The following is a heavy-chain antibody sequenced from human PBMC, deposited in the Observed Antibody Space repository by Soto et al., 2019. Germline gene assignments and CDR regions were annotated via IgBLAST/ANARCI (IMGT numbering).Heavy chain of an antibody. J-gene: IGHJ1*01. Sequence: GGSLRLSCAASGFTFSSYAMRWVRQAPGKGLEWVSAISCSGGSKYYADSVKGRFTISRDNSKNTLYLQMNSLRAEDTAVYYCAKDGLEVVAAEYFEHWGQGTLVTVSS. CDR2: ISCSGGSK. CDR1: GFTFSSYA. CDR3: AKDGLEVVAAEYFEH. D-gene: IGHD2-15*01. V-gene: IGHV3-23*01.